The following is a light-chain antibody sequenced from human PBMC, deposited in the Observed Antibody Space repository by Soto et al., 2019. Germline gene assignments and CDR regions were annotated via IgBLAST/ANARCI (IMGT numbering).Light chain of an antibody. CDR3: QQHNSFSIT. Sequence: VIWMTQSPSLLSASTGDRVTISCRMSQGISSYLAWYQLKPGKAPKLLIYDASSLESGVPSRFSGSGSGTEFTLTINSLQADDFATYYCQQHNSFSITFGQGTRLEIK. J-gene: IGKJ5*01. CDR1: QGISSY. V-gene: IGKV1D-8*03. CDR2: DAS.